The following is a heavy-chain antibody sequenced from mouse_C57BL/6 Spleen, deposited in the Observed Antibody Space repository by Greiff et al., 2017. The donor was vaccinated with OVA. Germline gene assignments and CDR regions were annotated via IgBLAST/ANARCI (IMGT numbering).Heavy chain of an antibody. CDR2: IDPEDGDT. CDR3: TTLDGSSYGYFDV. V-gene: IGHV14-1*01. J-gene: IGHJ1*03. Sequence: EVQLQQSGAELVRLGASVKLSCTASGFNIKDYYMHWVKQRPEQGLEWIGRIDPEDGDTEYAPKFQGKATMTADTSSNTAYLQLSSLTSEDTAVYYCTTLDGSSYGYFDVWGTGTTVTVSS. D-gene: IGHD1-1*01. CDR1: GFNIKDYY.